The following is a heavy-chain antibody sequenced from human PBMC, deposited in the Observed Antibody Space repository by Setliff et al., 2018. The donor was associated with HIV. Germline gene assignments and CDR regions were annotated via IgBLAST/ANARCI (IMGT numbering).Heavy chain of an antibody. CDR2: ISASNGNT. J-gene: IGHJ4*02. D-gene: IGHD6-19*01. CDR3: ARDGSLYSSCWYFDY. Sequence: ASVKVSCKASGYTFTSYGISWVRQAPGQGLEWMGWISASNGNTNYAQKIQGRVTMTTDTSTSAAYMELRSLRSDDTAVYYCARDGSLYSSCWYFDYWGQGTLVTVSS. V-gene: IGHV1-18*01. CDR1: GYTFTSYG.